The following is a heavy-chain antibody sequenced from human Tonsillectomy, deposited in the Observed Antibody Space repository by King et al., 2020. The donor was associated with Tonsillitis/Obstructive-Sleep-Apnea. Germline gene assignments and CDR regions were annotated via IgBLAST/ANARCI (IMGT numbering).Heavy chain of an antibody. CDR2: IKEDGSEK. CDR3: ARGRINSEYYMFDF. V-gene: IGHV3-7*01. D-gene: IGHD3-22*01. Sequence: VQLVESGGGLVQPGGSLRLSCAASGFTFTSHWMCWVRQAPGKGLEWVDNIKEDGSEKKYVDSVKGRFIISRDNARNSLYLQMDSLRVDDAAVYYCARGRINSEYYMFDFWGQGTLVTVSS. CDR1: GFTFTSHW. J-gene: IGHJ4*02.